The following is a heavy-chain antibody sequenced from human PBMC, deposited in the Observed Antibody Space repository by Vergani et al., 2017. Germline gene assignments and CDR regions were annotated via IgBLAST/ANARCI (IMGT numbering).Heavy chain of an antibody. D-gene: IGHD3-10*01. CDR3: ARDVGDGH. CDR2: ISWNSGAV. Sequence: EVDLVESGGGLAQPGGSLRLSCEASGITFWKFGMHWVRQGPGKGLEWVSGISWNSGAVDYADSVRGRFTISRDNAKNSLYLQMNGLRVEDTGMYYCARDVGDGHWGQGTLVTVSS. V-gene: IGHV3-9*01. J-gene: IGHJ4*02. CDR1: GITFWKFG.